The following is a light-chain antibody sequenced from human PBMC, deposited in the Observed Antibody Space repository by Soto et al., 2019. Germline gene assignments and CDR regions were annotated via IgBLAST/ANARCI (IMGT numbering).Light chain of an antibody. V-gene: IGKV3-15*01. CDR2: TTY. CDR1: QNIGDA. CDR3: QHYSNWPRT. J-gene: IGKJ1*01. Sequence: DIVMTQSPATLSVSPGERATLSCRASQNIGDALAWYQQKPGQAPRLLIYTTYTSATGVPDRFSGSGSGTDFTLTISSLQPEDSAVYYCQHYSNWPRTFGQGTKVEVK.